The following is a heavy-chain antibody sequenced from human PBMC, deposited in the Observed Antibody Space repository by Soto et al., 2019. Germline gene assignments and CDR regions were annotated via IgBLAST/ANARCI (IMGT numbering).Heavy chain of an antibody. CDR2: IYYSGST. Sequence: PSETLSLTCTVSGGSISSYYWSWIRQPPGKGLEWIGYIYYSGSTNYNPSLKSRVTISVDTSKNQFSLKLSSVTAADTAVYYCARVSRETTPESEAYYYYYYMDVWGKGTTVTVSS. CDR3: ARVSRETTPESEAYYYYYYMDV. CDR1: GGSISSYY. D-gene: IGHD1-1*01. V-gene: IGHV4-59*01. J-gene: IGHJ6*03.